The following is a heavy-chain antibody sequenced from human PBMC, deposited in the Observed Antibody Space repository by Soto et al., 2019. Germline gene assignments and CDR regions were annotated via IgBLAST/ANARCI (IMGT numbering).Heavy chain of an antibody. CDR1: GGTFSSYT. D-gene: IGHD4-17*01. CDR2: FDPEDGET. Sequence: ASVKVSCKASGGTFSSYTISWVRQAPGKGLEWMGGFDPEDGETIYAQKFQGRVTMTEDTSTDTAYMELSSLRSEDTAVYYCETEAATVTLTTNYYGMDVWG. J-gene: IGHJ6*02. V-gene: IGHV1-24*01. CDR3: ETEAATVTLTTNYYGMDV.